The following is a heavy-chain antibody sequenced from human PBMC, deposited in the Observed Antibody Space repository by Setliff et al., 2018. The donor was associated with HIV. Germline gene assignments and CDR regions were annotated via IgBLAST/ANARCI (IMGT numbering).Heavy chain of an antibody. V-gene: IGHV4-61*09. D-gene: IGHD3-16*01. J-gene: IGHJ6*03. CDR1: GGSVSSGRFY. CDR2: IYTSGST. Sequence: SETLSLTCTVSGGSVSSGRFYWSWIRQPAGKGLEWIGQIYTSGSTNYNPSLRSRVTISVDTSKNQFSLKLNSVTAADTAVYYCARVSYDYASYYMDVWGKGTTVTVSS. CDR3: ARVSYDYASYYMDV.